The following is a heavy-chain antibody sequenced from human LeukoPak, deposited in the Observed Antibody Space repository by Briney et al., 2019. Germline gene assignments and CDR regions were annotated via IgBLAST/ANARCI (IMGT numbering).Heavy chain of an antibody. D-gene: IGHD3-22*01. CDR3: ARGSYYYDSSGYSPGAY. J-gene: IGHJ4*02. Sequence: PGGSLRLSCAASGFTFSSYWMHWVRHATGKGLVWVTRIKSDGSSTSYADSVKGRFTISRDNAKNTLYLQMNSLRAEDTAVYYCARGSYYYDSSGYSPGAYWGQGTLVTVSS. CDR1: GFTFSSYW. V-gene: IGHV3-74*01. CDR2: IKSDGSST.